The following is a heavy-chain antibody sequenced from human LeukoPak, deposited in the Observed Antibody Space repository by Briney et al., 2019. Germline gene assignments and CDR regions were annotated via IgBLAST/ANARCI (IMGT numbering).Heavy chain of an antibody. CDR1: GYSISSGYY. D-gene: IGHD2-8*01. CDR2: IYHSGST. J-gene: IGHJ3*02. Sequence: PSETLSLTCTVSGYSISSGYYWAWIRQPPGKGLEWIGYIYHSGSTYYNPSLKSRVTISVDTSKNQFSLKLSSVTAADTAVYYCARGRLVYANAFDIWGQGTMVTVSS. V-gene: IGHV4-38-2*02. CDR3: ARGRLVYANAFDI.